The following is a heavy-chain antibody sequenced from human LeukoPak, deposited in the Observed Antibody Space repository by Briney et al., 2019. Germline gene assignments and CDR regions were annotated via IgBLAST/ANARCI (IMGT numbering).Heavy chain of an antibody. CDR2: ISGYNGNT. CDR3: ARDLSIAVASQGGY. CDR1: GYTFTSYG. D-gene: IGHD6-19*01. Sequence: GASVKVSCKASGYTFTSYGISWVREAPGQGLEWMGWISGYNGNTNYAQKLQGRVTMTTDTSTSTAYMELRSLRSDDTAVYYCARDLSIAVASQGGYWGQGTLVTVSS. V-gene: IGHV1-18*01. J-gene: IGHJ4*02.